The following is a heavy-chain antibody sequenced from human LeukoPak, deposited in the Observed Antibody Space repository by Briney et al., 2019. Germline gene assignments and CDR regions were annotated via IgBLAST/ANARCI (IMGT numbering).Heavy chain of an antibody. CDR1: GFSLSTSGMC. Sequence: AGPALVKPTQTLTLTCIFSGFSLSTSGMCVSWIGQPPGKALEWLARVDWDDDKFYTTSLKTRLTISKDTSKNQVVLTMTNMDPVDTATYYCARIVYYYYSGSYYKAPDFWGQGILVTVSS. J-gene: IGHJ4*02. CDR2: VDWDDDK. CDR3: ARIVYYYYSGSYYKAPDF. D-gene: IGHD3-10*01. V-gene: IGHV2-70*17.